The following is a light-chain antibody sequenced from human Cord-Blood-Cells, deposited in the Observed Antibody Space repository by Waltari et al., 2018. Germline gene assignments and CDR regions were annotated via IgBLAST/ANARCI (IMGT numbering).Light chain of an antibody. Sequence: EIVLTQSPGTLSLSPGERATLSCRASQSVSSSYLAWYQQKPGQAPRLLIYGASSRATGIPDRFSGSWSVTDFTLTISRLEPEDFAVYYCQQYGSSPLTFGPGTKVDIK. J-gene: IGKJ3*01. V-gene: IGKV3-20*01. CDR2: GAS. CDR1: QSVSSSY. CDR3: QQYGSSPLT.